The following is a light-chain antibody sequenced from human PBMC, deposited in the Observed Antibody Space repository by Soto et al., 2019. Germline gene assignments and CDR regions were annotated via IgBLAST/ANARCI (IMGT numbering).Light chain of an antibody. CDR2: DVS. Sequence: QSVLTQPASMSGSPGQSITISCTGTSSDVGGYDYVSWYQQHPGKAPKLMIYDVSSRPSGVSNRFSAPKSGNTASLTISGLQAEDEADYYCSSYTRSSTEGFGTGTKVTVL. J-gene: IGLJ1*01. CDR1: SSDVGGYDY. CDR3: SSYTRSSTEG. V-gene: IGLV2-14*01.